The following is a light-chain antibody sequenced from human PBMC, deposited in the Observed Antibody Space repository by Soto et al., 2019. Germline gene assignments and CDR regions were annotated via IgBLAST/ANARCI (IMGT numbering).Light chain of an antibody. J-gene: IGKJ1*01. CDR2: GSS. CDR3: QQYGSSSWT. Sequence: EIVLTQSPGTLSLYPGERATLSCRASQSVSSSYLAWYRQKPGQTPRLLIYGSSSRAPGIPDRFSGSGSGTDFTLTISRLEPEDFAVYYCQQYGSSSWTFGQGTKVEIK. CDR1: QSVSSSY. V-gene: IGKV3-20*01.